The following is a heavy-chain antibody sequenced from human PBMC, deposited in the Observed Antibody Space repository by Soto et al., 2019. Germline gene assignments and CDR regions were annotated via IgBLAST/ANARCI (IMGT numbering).Heavy chain of an antibody. CDR1: GGSISSGGYY. D-gene: IGHD2-21*02. CDR3: AREDDGGDSLDV. Sequence: NPSETLSLTCTVSGGSISSGGYYWSWIRQHPGKGLEWIGYIYHSGSTYYNPSLKSRVTISVDTSKNQFSLHLSSVTAADTAVYFCAREDDGGDSLDVWGQGTTVTVAS. V-gene: IGHV4-31*03. J-gene: IGHJ6*02. CDR2: IYHSGST.